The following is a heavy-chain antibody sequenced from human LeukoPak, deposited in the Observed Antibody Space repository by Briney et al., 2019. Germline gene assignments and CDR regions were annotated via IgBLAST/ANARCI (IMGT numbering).Heavy chain of an antibody. CDR1: GFTFNHYA. Sequence: GGSLRLSCAASGFTFNHYAMSWVRQAPGKGLECVSSINHHGHTFYVDSVKGRFTISRDNSKNTVYLQMNSLRAEDTAVYYCARVWVSASVVVRDDCWGQGTLVTVSS. J-gene: IGHJ4*02. V-gene: IGHV3-53*01. CDR2: INHHGHT. CDR3: ARVWVSASVVVRDDC. D-gene: IGHD3-10*02.